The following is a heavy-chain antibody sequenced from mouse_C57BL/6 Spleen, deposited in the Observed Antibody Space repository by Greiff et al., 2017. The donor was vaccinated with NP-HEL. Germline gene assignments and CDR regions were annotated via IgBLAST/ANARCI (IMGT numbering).Heavy chain of an antibody. CDR1: GFTFSDFY. J-gene: IGHJ1*03. CDR3: ARDARGYDWYFDV. Sequence: KVVESGGGLVQSGRSLRLSCATSGFTFSDFYMEWVRQAPGKGLEWIAASRNKANDYTTEYSASVKGRFIVSRDTSQSILYLQMNALRAEDTAIYYCARDARGYDWYFDVWGTGTTVTVSS. V-gene: IGHV7-1*01. D-gene: IGHD3-1*01. CDR2: SRNKANDYTT.